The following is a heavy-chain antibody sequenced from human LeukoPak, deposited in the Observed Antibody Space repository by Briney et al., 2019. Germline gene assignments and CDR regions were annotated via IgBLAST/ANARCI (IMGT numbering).Heavy chain of an antibody. CDR3: AKDGYSSSWYYFDY. D-gene: IGHD6-13*01. Sequence: GGSLRLSCAASGFTFSNYAMSWVRQAPGKGLEWVSGIRGSGGNTYYADSVKGRFTISRDNSKNTLYLQMNSLRAEDTAVYYCAKDGYSSSWYYFDYWGQGTLVTVSS. J-gene: IGHJ4*02. CDR1: GFTFSNYA. V-gene: IGHV3-23*01. CDR2: IRGSGGNT.